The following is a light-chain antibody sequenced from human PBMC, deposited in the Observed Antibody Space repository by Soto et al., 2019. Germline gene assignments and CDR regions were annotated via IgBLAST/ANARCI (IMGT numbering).Light chain of an antibody. V-gene: IGKV1-27*01. CDR1: QGISNY. CDR3: QKYDSAPST. J-gene: IGKJ1*01. CDR2: GAS. Sequence: DIQMTQSPSSLSSSVGDRVTITCRASQGISNYLAWYQQKQGKIPKLLIYGASTLQSGVPSRFSGSGSGTDFTLTISSLQPGDFATYYCQKYDSAPSTFGQGTKVEIK.